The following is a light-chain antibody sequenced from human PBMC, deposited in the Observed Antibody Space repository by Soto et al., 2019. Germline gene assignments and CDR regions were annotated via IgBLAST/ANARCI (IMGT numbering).Light chain of an antibody. CDR2: STS. Sequence: QTVVTQEPSLTVSPGGTVTLTCASSNGAVTSGYYPNWFQQKPGQAPRALIYSTSNKQIWTPARFSGSLLGGKAALTLSGVQPEDEAEYYCLVYYGGAWVFGGGTQLTVL. CDR3: LVYYGGAWV. CDR1: NGAVTSGYY. J-gene: IGLJ3*02. V-gene: IGLV7-43*01.